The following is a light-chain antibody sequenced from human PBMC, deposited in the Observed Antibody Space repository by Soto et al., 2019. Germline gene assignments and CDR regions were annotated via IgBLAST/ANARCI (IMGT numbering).Light chain of an antibody. J-gene: IGKJ1*01. CDR1: QTLTYSNGKTY. Sequence: QSRLSLPVTLGQPASISFSSSQTLTYSNGKTYLNWYHQRPGQAPRRLIYQVSHRDSGVPVRFRGSGSGSGTDFTLKISRVEAEDVGVYYCMEGTQSFGQGTKLDIK. CDR3: MEGTQS. CDR2: QVS. V-gene: IGKV2-30*01.